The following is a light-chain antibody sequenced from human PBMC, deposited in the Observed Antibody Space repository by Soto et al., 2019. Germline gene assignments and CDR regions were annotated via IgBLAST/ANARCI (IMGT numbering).Light chain of an antibody. CDR2: GNS. J-gene: IGLJ3*02. Sequence: QSVLTQPPSVSGAPGQRVTISCTGTNSNIGSDYGVHWYQQFPGTAPKLLIYGNSNRPSGVPDRFSGSKSGTSASLAITGLQAEDEADYYCQSYDSSLSGWVFGGGTKLTVL. CDR3: QSYDSSLSGWV. CDR1: NSNIGSDYG. V-gene: IGLV1-40*01.